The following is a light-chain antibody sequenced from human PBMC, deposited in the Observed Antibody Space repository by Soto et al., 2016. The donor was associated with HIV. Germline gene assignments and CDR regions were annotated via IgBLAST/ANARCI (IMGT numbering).Light chain of an antibody. J-gene: IGKJ1*01. V-gene: IGKV1-39*01. Sequence: DIQMTQSPSSLSASVGDRVTITCRASQSITSYLNWYQQKPGKAPKLLIYAASSLHSGVPSRFSGSGSGTDFTLTISSLQPEDFATYYCQQSYSTWTFGHGTKVEIK. CDR3: QQSYSTWT. CDR2: AAS. CDR1: QSITSY.